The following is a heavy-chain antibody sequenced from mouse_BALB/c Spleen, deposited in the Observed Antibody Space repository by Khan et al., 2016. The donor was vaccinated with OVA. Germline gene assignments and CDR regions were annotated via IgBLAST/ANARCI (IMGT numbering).Heavy chain of an antibody. CDR3: VREGAYYMNDGWFAY. CDR2: INPSSGYT. Sequence: QMQLEESGAELARPGASVKMSCKASGYTFTSYTMHWVKQRPGQGLEWIGYINPSSGYTNYNQKFKDKATLTADKSSSTAYMQLSSLTSEDSAVYYCVREGAYYMNDGWFAYWGHGTLVTVSA. V-gene: IGHV1-4*01. D-gene: IGHD2-14*01. CDR1: GYTFTSYT. J-gene: IGHJ3*01.